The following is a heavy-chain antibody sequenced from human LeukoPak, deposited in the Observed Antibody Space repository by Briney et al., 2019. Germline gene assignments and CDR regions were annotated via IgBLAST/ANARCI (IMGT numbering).Heavy chain of an antibody. CDR2: IYYSGST. CDR1: GGSISTYY. V-gene: IGHV4-59*08. Sequence: PSETLSLTCTVSGGSISTYYWSWIRQPPREGLEWIGYIYYSGSTNYNPSLKSRVTISVDTSKNQFSLKLSSVTAADTAVYYCASNYYGSGSLDYWGQGNLVTVSS. J-gene: IGHJ4*02. D-gene: IGHD3-10*01. CDR3: ASNYYGSGSLDY.